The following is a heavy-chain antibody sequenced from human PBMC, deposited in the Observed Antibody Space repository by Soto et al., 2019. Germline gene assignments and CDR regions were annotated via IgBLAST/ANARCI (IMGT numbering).Heavy chain of an antibody. Sequence: GGSLRLSWAASGFTFRGHAVSWVRQTTGKGLEWVPAISGSGGSTYYADSVKGRFTISRDNSKNTLYLQMNSLRDEDTAVYYCAKVTHYDFWSGDTGAFDLWGQGTMVTVSS. J-gene: IGHJ3*01. CDR3: AKVTHYDFWSGDTGAFDL. CDR2: ISGSGGST. CDR1: GFTFRGHA. D-gene: IGHD3-3*01. V-gene: IGHV3-23*01.